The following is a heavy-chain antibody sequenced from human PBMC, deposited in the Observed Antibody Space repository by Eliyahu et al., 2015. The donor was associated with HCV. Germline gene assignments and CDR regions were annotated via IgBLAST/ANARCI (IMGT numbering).Heavy chain of an antibody. D-gene: IGHD2/OR15-2a*01. CDR2: IYSDGST. J-gene: IGHJ4*02. CDR1: GFSVSSNY. CDR3: ARNIDFDC. Sequence: EVQLVETGGGLIQPGGSLRLSCAASGFSVSSNYMCWVRQAPGKGLEWVSVIYSDGSTFYAESVKGRFTISRDTSENTLYLQMNSLRGEDTAVYYCARNIDFDCWGQGTLVTVSS. V-gene: IGHV3-53*02.